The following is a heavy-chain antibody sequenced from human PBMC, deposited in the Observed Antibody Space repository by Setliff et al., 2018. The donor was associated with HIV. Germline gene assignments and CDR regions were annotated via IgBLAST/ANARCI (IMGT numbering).Heavy chain of an antibody. CDR3: ARPRYTYGTPPAFDI. CDR1: GGSISSSSYY. J-gene: IGHJ3*02. CDR2: IYYSGST. V-gene: IGHV4-39*01. D-gene: IGHD5-18*01. Sequence: SETLSLTCTVSGGSISSSSYYWGWIRQPPGKGLEWIGSIYYSGSTYYNPSLKSRVTISVDTSKNQFSLNVNSVTAADTAVYYCARPRYTYGTPPAFDIWGRGTVVTVSS.